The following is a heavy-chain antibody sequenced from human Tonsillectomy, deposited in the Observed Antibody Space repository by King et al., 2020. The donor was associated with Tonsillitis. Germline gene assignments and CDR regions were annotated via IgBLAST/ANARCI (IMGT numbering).Heavy chain of an antibody. V-gene: IGHV3-30-3*01. D-gene: IGHD4-17*01. CDR1: GFTFSSFA. CDR3: ARRDGDLDYYYYGMDV. J-gene: IGHJ6*02. Sequence: VQLVESGGGVVQPGRSLRLSCAASGFTFSSFAMHWVRQAPGKGLEWVADISFDGSNKYYADSVKGRFTISRDNSKNTLYLQMNSLRTEDTAVYYCARRDGDLDYYYYGMDVWGQGTTVTVSS. CDR2: ISFDGSNK.